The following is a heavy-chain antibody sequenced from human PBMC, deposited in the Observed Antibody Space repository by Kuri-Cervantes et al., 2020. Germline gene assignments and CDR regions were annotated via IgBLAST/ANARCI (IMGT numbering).Heavy chain of an antibody. CDR3: AKGESFTVVIPFDP. Sequence: SLKISCAASGFTFDDYAMHWVRQAPGKGLEWVSGISWNSGSIGYADSVKGRFTISRDNSKNTLYLQMNSLRAEDTAVYYCAKGESFTVVIPFDPWGQGTRVTVSS. CDR2: ISWNSGSI. CDR1: GFTFDDYA. J-gene: IGHJ5*02. V-gene: IGHV3-9*01. D-gene: IGHD3-22*01.